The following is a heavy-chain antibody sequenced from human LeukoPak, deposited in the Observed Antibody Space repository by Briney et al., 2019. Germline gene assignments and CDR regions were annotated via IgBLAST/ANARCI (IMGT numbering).Heavy chain of an antibody. J-gene: IGHJ4*02. D-gene: IGHD2-15*01. V-gene: IGHV4-39*07. CDR3: ARALDLGYCSGGSCAPFDY. CDR2: IYYSGST. Sequence: SETLSLTCTVSGGSISSSIYYWGWIRQPPGKGLEWIGSIYYSGSTYYNPSLKSRVTISVDKSKNQFSLKLSSVTAADTAVYYCARALDLGYCSGGSCAPFDYWGQGTLVTVSS. CDR1: GGSISSSIYY.